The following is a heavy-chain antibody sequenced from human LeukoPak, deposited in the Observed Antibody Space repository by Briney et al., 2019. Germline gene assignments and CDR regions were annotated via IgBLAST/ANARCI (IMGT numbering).Heavy chain of an antibody. CDR1: GFTSDDYA. V-gene: IGHV3-9*02. J-gene: IGHJ4*02. CDR3: AKDFYSSSWYYFDY. CDR2: ISWNSGSR. Sequence: GGSLRLSCAASGFTSDDYAMHWVRRAPGKGLEWVSGISWNSGSRGYADSVKGRFTISRDNAKNSLYLQMNSLRAEDMALYYCAKDFYSSSWYYFDYWGQGTLVTVSS. D-gene: IGHD6-13*01.